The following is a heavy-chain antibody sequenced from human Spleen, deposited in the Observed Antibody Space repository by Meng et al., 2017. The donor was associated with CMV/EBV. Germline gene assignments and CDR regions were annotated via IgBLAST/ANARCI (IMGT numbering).Heavy chain of an antibody. J-gene: IGHJ4*02. CDR1: GFTFDDYA. V-gene: IGHV3-43D*03. CDR2: ISWDGGST. D-gene: IGHD6-6*01. CDR3: ARDPPRGSASSGFDY. Sequence: GESLKISCAASGFTFDDYAMHWVRQAPGKGLEWVSLISWDGGSTYYADSVKGRFTISRDNAKKTLYLQMNSLRAEDTAVYYCARDPPRGSASSGFDYWGQGTLVTVSS.